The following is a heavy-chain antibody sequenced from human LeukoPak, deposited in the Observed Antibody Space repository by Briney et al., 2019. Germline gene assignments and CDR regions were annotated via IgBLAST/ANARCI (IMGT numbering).Heavy chain of an antibody. J-gene: IGHJ4*02. CDR1: GFTFSSYW. CDR3: ARQVGYCTNGVCFTPDS. D-gene: IGHD2-8*01. V-gene: IGHV3-74*03. Sequence: GGSLRLSCAASGFTFSSYWMHWVRQAPGKGLVWVSRINTDGSSTMYADSVKGRFTISRDNSKNTLSLQMNSLRAEDTAVYYCARQVGYCTNGVCFTPDSWGQGTLVTVSS. CDR2: INTDGSST.